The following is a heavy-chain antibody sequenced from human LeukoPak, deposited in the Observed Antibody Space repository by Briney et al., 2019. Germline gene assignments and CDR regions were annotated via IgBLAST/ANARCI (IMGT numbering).Heavy chain of an antibody. Sequence: GGSLRLSCEASEFTLKDYWMHWVRQGPGKGLVWVSRINSDGSSASYADSVKGRFTISRDNAKNTLYLQMNSLRAEDTAVYYCARGSPTPNSRYFDLWGRSTLVTVSS. CDR3: ARGSPTPNSRYFDL. CDR2: INSDGSSA. J-gene: IGHJ2*01. CDR1: EFTLKDYW. V-gene: IGHV3-74*01. D-gene: IGHD4-11*01.